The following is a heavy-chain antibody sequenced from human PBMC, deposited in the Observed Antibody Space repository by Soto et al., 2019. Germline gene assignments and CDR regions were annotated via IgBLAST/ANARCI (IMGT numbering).Heavy chain of an antibody. J-gene: IGHJ6*02. CDR2: IRSSGEST. D-gene: IGHD2-8*01. CDR1: GFTFSNNA. V-gene: IGHV3-23*01. CDR3: AKGGRRVLIPMDV. Sequence: QLLESGGGLVQTGGSLRLSCTASGFTFSNNAMSWVSQAPGKGLEWVSGIRSSGESTYYADSVKGRLTISRDNSKNMLYLQINSLRAEDTAVYYCAKGGRRVLIPMDVWGQGTTVTVSS.